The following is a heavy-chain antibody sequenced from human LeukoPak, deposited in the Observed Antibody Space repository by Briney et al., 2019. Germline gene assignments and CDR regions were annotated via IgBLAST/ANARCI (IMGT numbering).Heavy chain of an antibody. V-gene: IGHV3-21*01. CDR3: ARDSQYCSSTSCPRGWFDP. CDR1: GFTFSSYS. Sequence: GGSLRLSCAASGFTFSSYSMNWVRQPPGKGLEWVSSISSSSSYIYYADSVKGRFTISGDNAKNSLYLQMNSLRAEDPAVYYCARDSQYCSSTSCPRGWFDPWGQGTLVTVSS. J-gene: IGHJ5*02. D-gene: IGHD2-2*01. CDR2: ISSSSSYI.